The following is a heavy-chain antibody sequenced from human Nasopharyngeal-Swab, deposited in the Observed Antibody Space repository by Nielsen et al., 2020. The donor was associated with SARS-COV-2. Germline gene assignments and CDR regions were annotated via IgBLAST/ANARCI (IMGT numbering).Heavy chain of an antibody. V-gene: IGHV4-39*07. CDR3: ARDRGSSLYYFDY. Sequence: SETLSLTCTVSGGSISSSSYYWGSIRQPPGKGLEWIGRIYTSGSTNYNPSLKSRVTISVDTSKNQFSLKLSSVTAADTAVYYCARDRGSSLYYFDYWGQGTLVTVSS. CDR1: GGSISSSSYY. CDR2: IYTSGST. D-gene: IGHD6-13*01. J-gene: IGHJ4*02.